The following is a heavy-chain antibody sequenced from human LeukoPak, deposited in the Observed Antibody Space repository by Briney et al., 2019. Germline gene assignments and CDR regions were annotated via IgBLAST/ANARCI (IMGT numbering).Heavy chain of an antibody. V-gene: IGHV3-23*01. D-gene: IGHD3-10*01. J-gene: IGHJ4*02. CDR1: GFAFSTYA. CDR3: AKDKYYYGSGSSIDY. Sequence: GGSLRLSCAASGFAFSTYAMTWVRQAPEKGLQWVSTISTSGRATYYADSVEGRFTISRDNSKNTLYLQMNSLRAEDTAVYYCAKDKYYYGSGSSIDYWGQGTLVTVSS. CDR2: ISTSGRAT.